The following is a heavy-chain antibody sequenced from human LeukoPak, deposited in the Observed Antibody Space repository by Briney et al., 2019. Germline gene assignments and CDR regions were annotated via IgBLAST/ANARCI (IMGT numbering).Heavy chain of an antibody. CDR1: GGSFSGYY. CDR3: AREKRWLQPHLIDY. CDR2: INHSGST. Sequence: SETLSLTYAVYGGSFSGYYWSWIRQPPGKGLEWIGEINHSGSTNYNPSLKSRVTISVDTSKNQFSLKLSSVTAADTAVYYCAREKRWLQPHLIDYWGQGTLVTVSS. V-gene: IGHV4-34*01. J-gene: IGHJ4*02. D-gene: IGHD5-24*01.